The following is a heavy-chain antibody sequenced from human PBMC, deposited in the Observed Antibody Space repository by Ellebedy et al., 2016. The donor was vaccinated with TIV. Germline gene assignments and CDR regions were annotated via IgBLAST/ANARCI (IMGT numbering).Heavy chain of an antibody. CDR3: ARHELGSNAAFDY. V-gene: IGHV5-10-1*01. Sequence: GESLKISXKGSGYSFTLFWISWVRQMPGRGLEWVARIDPSDPSGSYTSYSPSFQGHVTISVDKSINTAYLQWSSLKASDTAMYYCARHELGSNAAFDYWGQGTLVTVSS. D-gene: IGHD7-27*01. J-gene: IGHJ4*02. CDR1: GYSFTLFW. CDR2: IDPSDPSGSYT.